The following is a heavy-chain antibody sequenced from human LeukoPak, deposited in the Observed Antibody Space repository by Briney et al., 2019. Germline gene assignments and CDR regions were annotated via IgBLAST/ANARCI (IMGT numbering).Heavy chain of an antibody. J-gene: IGHJ4*02. V-gene: IGHV3-23*01. CDR2: ISGSGGST. CDR3: AKYGSGSYHFDY. D-gene: IGHD3-10*01. CDR1: GFTFSSYA. Sequence: GGSLRLSCSAPGFTFSSYAMSWVRQAPGKGLEWVSAISGSGGSTYYADSVKGRFTISRDNSKNTLYLQMDSLRAEDTAVYYCAKYGSGSYHFDYWGQGTLVTVSS.